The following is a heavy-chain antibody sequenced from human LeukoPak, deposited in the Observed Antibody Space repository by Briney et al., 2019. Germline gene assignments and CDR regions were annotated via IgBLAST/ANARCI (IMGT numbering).Heavy chain of an antibody. CDR3: ARSDSGYELDY. V-gene: IGHV4-30-4*08. J-gene: IGHJ4*02. CDR1: GGSISSGGYY. Sequence: PSQTLSLNCTVSGGSISSGGYYWSWIRQHPGKGLEWIGYIYYSGSTYYNPSLKSRVTISVDTSKNQFSLKLSSVTAADTAVYYCARSDSGYELDYWGQGTLVTVSS. CDR2: IYYSGST. D-gene: IGHD5-12*01.